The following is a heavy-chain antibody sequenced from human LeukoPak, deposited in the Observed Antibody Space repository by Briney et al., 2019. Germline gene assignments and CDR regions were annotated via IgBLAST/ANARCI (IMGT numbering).Heavy chain of an antibody. CDR1: GFTFSSYW. Sequence: GGSLRLSCAASGFTFSSYWMSWVRQAPGKGLEWVANIKQDGSQKYYVDSVKGRFTISKDDARNSVNLQMNSLRVEDTAVYYCARSLGRFYYGMDVWGQGTTVTVSS. V-gene: IGHV3-7*03. CDR3: ARSLGRFYYGMDV. D-gene: IGHD1-26*01. J-gene: IGHJ6*02. CDR2: IKQDGSQK.